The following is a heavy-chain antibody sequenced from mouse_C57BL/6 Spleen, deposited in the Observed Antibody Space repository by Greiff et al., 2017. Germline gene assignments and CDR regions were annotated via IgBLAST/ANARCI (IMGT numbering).Heavy chain of an antibody. V-gene: IGHV1-81*01. CDR2: IYPRSGNT. CDR3: ARGGGYDEENAY. CDR1: GYTFTSYG. D-gene: IGHD2-2*01. Sequence: QVQLKQSGAELARPGASVKLSCKASGYTFTSYGISWVKQRTGQGLEWIGEIYPRSGNTYYNEKFKGKATLTADKSSSTAYMELRSLTSEDSAVYFCARGGGYDEENAYWGQGTLVTVSA. J-gene: IGHJ3*01.